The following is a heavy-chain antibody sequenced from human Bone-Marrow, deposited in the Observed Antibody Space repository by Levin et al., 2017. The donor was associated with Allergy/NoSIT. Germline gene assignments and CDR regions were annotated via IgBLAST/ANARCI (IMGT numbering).Heavy chain of an antibody. Sequence: PGGSLRLSCAASGITFSSYSMNWVRQAPGKGLEWVSYISSDSSSIHNADSVKGRFTISRDNAKNSLYLQMNSLRAEDTAVYYCAAAGCGGGSCYPGLGGFQHWGQGTLVTVSS. CDR3: AAAGCGGGSCYPGLGGFQH. J-gene: IGHJ1*01. D-gene: IGHD2-15*01. V-gene: IGHV3-48*01. CDR1: GITFSSYS. CDR2: ISSDSSSI.